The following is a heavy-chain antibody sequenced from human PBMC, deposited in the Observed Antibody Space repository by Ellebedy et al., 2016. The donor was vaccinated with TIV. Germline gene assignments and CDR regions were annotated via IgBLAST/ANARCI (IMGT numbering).Heavy chain of an antibody. V-gene: IGHV3-69-1*01. CDR2: IGASGTDK. D-gene: IGHD5-18*01. CDR1: GFSFGDHY. CDR3: ARDTAMNY. J-gene: IGHJ4*02. Sequence: GESLKISCVASGFSFGDHYMHWVRQAPGKGLEWVSSIGASGTDKYYADSVKGRFTISRDNAKNSLYLQMDSLRAEDTAVFYCARDTAMNYWGLGTLVTVSS.